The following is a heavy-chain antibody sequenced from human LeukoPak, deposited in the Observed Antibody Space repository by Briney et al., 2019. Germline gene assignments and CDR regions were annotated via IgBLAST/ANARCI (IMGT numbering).Heavy chain of an antibody. CDR3: VRGYSFGPYGMDV. V-gene: IGHV3-64D*09. CDR1: GFXFXSXA. D-gene: IGHD2-15*01. J-gene: IGHJ6*02. Sequence: GGSLRLSCSASGFXFXSXAXXWXRQAPGKGLEYYADSVKGRFTISRDNSKNTLYLQMSSLRAEDTAVYFCVRGYSFGPYGMDVWGQGTTVTVSS.